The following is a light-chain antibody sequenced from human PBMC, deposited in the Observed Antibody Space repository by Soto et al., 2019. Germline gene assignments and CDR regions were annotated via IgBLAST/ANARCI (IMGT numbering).Light chain of an antibody. Sequence: ERVMTQSPATLSVSPGERATLSCRASQSVSSNLAWYQQKPGQAPRLLIYGASTRATGIPARFSGSGSGTDFTLTISSLQSEDFAVYYCQQRSNWPPSITFGQGTRLEIK. CDR3: QQRSNWPPSIT. CDR2: GAS. J-gene: IGKJ5*01. V-gene: IGKV3-15*01. CDR1: QSVSSN.